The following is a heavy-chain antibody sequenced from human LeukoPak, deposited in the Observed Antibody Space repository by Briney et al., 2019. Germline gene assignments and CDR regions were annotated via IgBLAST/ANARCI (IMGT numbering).Heavy chain of an antibody. CDR3: ARDHEWLVDAFDI. V-gene: IGHV1-2*02. D-gene: IGHD6-19*01. CDR2: INPNSGGT. J-gene: IGHJ3*02. CDR1: GYTFTGYY. Sequence: ASVKVSCKASGYTFTGYYVHWVRQAPGQGLEWMGWINPNSGGTNYAQKFQGRVTMTRDTSISTAYMELSRLRSDDTAVYYCARDHEWLVDAFDIWGQGTMVTVSS.